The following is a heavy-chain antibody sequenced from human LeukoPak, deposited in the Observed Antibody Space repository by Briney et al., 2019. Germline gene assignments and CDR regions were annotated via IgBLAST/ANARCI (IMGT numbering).Heavy chain of an antibody. V-gene: IGHV1-8*01. CDR2: MNPNSGNT. CDR1: GYTFTSYG. J-gene: IGHJ6*02. Sequence: GASVKVSCKASGYTFTSYGINWVRQATGQGLEWMGWMNPNSGNTGYAQKFQGRVTMTRNTSISTAYMELSSLRSEDTAVYYCARYSSGWYSGGMDVWGQGTTVTVSS. CDR3: ARYSSGWYSGGMDV. D-gene: IGHD6-19*01.